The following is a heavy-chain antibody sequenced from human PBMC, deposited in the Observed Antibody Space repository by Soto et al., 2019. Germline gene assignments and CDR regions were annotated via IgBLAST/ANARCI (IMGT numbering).Heavy chain of an antibody. CDR1: GFSLAGQA. Sequence: GGSLGLSCAASGFSLAGQAMHWVRRAPGKGLEWVALVAHDGTSKYYAGSVKGRFTISSDKSSNTLFLQMDSLDTEDTAVYYCARDNRITGTVAEIDFCGRGTLVTVST. D-gene: IGHD1-7*01. V-gene: IGHV3-30-3*01. J-gene: IGHJ4*02. CDR3: ARDNRITGTVAEIDF. CDR2: VAHDGTSK.